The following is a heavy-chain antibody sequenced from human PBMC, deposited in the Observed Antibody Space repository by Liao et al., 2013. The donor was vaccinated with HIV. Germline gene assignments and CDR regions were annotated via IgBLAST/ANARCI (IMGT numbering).Heavy chain of an antibody. V-gene: IGHV4-30-2*01. D-gene: IGHD3-10*01. Sequence: QLQLQESGSGLVKPSQTLSLTCAVSGGSISSGGYSWTWIRQPPGKGLEWIGYIYHSGSTYYNPSVKSRVTISVDRSKNQFSLKLSSVTAADTAVYFCARGRDYFGSGSRDKWFDPWGQGTLVTVSS. CDR3: ARGRDYFGSGSRDKWFDP. CDR2: IYHSGST. J-gene: IGHJ5*02. CDR1: GGSISSGGYS.